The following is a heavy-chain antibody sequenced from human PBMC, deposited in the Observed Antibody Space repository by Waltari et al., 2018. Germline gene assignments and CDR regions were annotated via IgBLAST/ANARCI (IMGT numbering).Heavy chain of an antibody. CDR2: IYYSGST. J-gene: IGHJ4*02. Sequence: QLQLQESGPGLVKPSETLSLTCTVSGGSISSSSYYWGWIRQPPGKGLEWIGSIYYSGSTYYNPALKSRVTISVDTSKNQFSLMLSSVTAADTAVYYCARIHTEQQLVVRTYYFDYWGQGTLVTVSS. CDR1: GGSISSSSYY. V-gene: IGHV4-39*01. D-gene: IGHD6-13*01. CDR3: ARIHTEQQLVVRTYYFDY.